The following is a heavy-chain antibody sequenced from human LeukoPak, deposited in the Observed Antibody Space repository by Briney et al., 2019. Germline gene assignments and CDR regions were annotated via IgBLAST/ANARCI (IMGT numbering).Heavy chain of an antibody. J-gene: IGHJ4*02. D-gene: IGHD7-27*01. CDR2: IKPDGSEK. CDR1: GFTLSNYW. CDR3: ARDYVWGSSESDY. Sequence: PGGSLRLSCAASGFTLSNYWMSWFGQTGGEGVEWVGNIKPDGSEKYYVDSVKGRFTISRDNAKNSLFLQMNSLRVEDTAIYYCARDYVWGSSESDYWGQGTLVTVSS. V-gene: IGHV3-7*01.